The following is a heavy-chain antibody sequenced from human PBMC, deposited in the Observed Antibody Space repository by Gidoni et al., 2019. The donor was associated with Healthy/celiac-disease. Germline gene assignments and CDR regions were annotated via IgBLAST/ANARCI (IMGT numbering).Heavy chain of an antibody. CDR2: IYYSGST. CDR3: ARELLDFALDV. CDR1: GRSVSSGSYY. J-gene: IGHJ6*02. D-gene: IGHD2-21*01. Sequence: QVQLQESGPVLVKPSETLSLTCTVAGRSVSSGSYYCSWIRQPPGKGLECIGYIYYSGSTNYNPSLKSRVTISVDTSKNQFSLKLSSVTAADTAVYYCARELLDFALDVWGQGTTVTVSS. V-gene: IGHV4-61*01.